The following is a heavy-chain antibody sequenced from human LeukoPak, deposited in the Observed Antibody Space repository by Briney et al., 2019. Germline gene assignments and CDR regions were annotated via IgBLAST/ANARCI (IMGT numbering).Heavy chain of an antibody. CDR1: GGSITGYY. CDR2: IHYTGAT. V-gene: IGHV4-34*01. CDR3: ARGNILTGYCFDF. Sequence: PSETLSLTCAVYGGSITGYYWSWTRQTPGRGLEWVGEIHYTGATSCNPSLKSRATISTDTSKNQFSLRLSSVTAADTAVYYCARGNILTGYCFDFWGQGALVTVSS. D-gene: IGHD3-9*01. J-gene: IGHJ4*02.